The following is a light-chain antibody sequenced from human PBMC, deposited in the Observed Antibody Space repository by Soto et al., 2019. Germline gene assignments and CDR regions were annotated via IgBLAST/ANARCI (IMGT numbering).Light chain of an antibody. Sequence: QSVLTQPRSVSGSPGQSVAISCTGTSSDFGGHSYVSWYQHHPGKAPKLIIYDLTKRPSGVPDRLSGSKSGNTASLTISGLQAEDEGDYYCCSYSGSYVVFGGGTKVTVL. J-gene: IGLJ2*01. CDR1: SSDFGGHSY. CDR2: DLT. V-gene: IGLV2-11*01. CDR3: CSYSGSYVV.